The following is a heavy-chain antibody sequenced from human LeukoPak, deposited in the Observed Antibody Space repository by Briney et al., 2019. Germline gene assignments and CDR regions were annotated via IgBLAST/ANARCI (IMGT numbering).Heavy chain of an antibody. J-gene: IGHJ4*02. Sequence: GGSLRLSCAASGFTFSDYYMSWIRQAPGKGLEWVSYISSSGSTIYYADSVKGRFTISRDNSKNTLYLQMNSLRAEDTAVYYCAKSLNYYDSSGYYWDWGQGTLVTVSS. V-gene: IGHV3-11*04. CDR2: ISSSGSTI. CDR3: AKSLNYYDSSGYYWD. CDR1: GFTFSDYY. D-gene: IGHD3-22*01.